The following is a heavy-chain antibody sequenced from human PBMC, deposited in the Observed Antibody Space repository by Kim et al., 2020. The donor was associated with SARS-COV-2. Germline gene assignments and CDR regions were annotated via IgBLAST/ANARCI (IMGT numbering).Heavy chain of an antibody. V-gene: IGHV3-48*02. Sequence: ADSGKGRFTTSRDNAKNSLDLQVNSLRDEDTAVYYCARTTSIAVAGSFDYWGQGTLVTVSS. J-gene: IGHJ4*02. D-gene: IGHD6-19*01. CDR3: ARTTSIAVAGSFDY.